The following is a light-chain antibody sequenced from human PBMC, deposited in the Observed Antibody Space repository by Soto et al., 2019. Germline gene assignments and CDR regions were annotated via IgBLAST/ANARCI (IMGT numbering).Light chain of an antibody. CDR1: SSNIGNNY. CDR2: ENN. V-gene: IGLV1-51*02. Sequence: QSVLTQPPSVSAAPGQKVTISCSGSSSNIGNNYVSWYQQLPRTAPKLLIYENNKRPSGIPARFSGSKSGTSATLGITGLQTGDEADYYCGTWDSSLSSWVFGGGTKVTVL. CDR3: GTWDSSLSSWV. J-gene: IGLJ3*02.